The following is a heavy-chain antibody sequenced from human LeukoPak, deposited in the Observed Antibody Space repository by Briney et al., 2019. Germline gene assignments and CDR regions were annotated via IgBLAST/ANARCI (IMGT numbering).Heavy chain of an antibody. CDR1: GFTFSSYW. J-gene: IGHJ4*02. D-gene: IGHD1-1*01. Sequence: GGSLRLSCAVSGFTFSSYWVSWVRQAPGKGLEWVANMPPDGNEKYYMDSVRGRFTISRDNAKNSLYLQMNSPRVEDTAVYFCARSPASGTAIGYWGQGTLVTVSS. CDR3: ARSPASGTAIGY. V-gene: IGHV3-7*01. CDR2: MPPDGNEK.